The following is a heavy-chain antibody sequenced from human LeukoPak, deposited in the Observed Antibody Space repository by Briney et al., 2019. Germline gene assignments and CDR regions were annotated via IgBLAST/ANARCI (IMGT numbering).Heavy chain of an antibody. D-gene: IGHD6-19*01. J-gene: IGHJ4*02. V-gene: IGHV6-1*01. CDR1: GDSVSSNSAA. Sequence: SQTLSLTCAISGDSVSSNSAAWHWIRQSPSRGLEWLGRTYYRSNFYNDYAVSVKSRITINADTSKNQFSLQLNSVTPEDTAVYYCARDLNSSGWKRFDYWGQGTLVTVSS. CDR2: TYYRSNFYN. CDR3: ARDLNSSGWKRFDY.